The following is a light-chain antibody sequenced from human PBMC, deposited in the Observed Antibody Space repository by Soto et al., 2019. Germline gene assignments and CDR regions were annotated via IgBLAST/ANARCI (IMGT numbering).Light chain of an antibody. J-gene: IGKJ5*01. V-gene: IGKV3-15*01. Sequence: EVVLTQSPATLSVSPGERATLSCRASQSVSIKLAWYQQKPGQAPRLLIYDTSTRATGIPARFSGSGSGTECTLTISSLQSEDFAVYYCQQYNKWPPITFGQGTRLEIK. CDR1: QSVSIK. CDR3: QQYNKWPPIT. CDR2: DTS.